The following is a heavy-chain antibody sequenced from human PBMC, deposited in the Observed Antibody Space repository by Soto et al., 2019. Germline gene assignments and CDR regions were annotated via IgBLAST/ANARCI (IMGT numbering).Heavy chain of an antibody. D-gene: IGHD3-22*01. CDR1: GFTFSSYA. Sequence: EVQLLESGGGLVQPGGSLRLSCAASGFTFSSYAMSWVRQAPGKGLEWVSAISGSGGSTYYADSVKGRFTISRDNSKNTLYLQMNSLRAEDTAVYYCAKDRLTYYYDSGAFDYWGQGTLVTVSS. CDR3: AKDRLTYYYDSGAFDY. CDR2: ISGSGGST. J-gene: IGHJ4*02. V-gene: IGHV3-23*01.